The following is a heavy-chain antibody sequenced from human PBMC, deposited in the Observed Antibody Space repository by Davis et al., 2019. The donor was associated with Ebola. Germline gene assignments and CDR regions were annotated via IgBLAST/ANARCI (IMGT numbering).Heavy chain of an antibody. V-gene: IGHV1-46*01. J-gene: IGHJ4*02. CDR2: INPSGGST. Sequence: ASVKVSCKASGYTFTSYYMHWVRQAPGQGLEWMGIINPSGGSTNYAQKFQGRVTMTRDTSTSTVYMELSSLRSEDTAVYYCARDRPAGTVAYYFDYWGQGTLVTVSS. CDR1: GYTFTSYY. D-gene: IGHD6-19*01. CDR3: ARDRPAGTVAYYFDY.